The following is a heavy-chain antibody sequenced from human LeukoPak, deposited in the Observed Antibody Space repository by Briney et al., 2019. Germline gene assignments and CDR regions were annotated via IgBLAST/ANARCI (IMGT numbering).Heavy chain of an antibody. D-gene: IGHD6-6*01. CDR3: ATSSYSSSSS. CDR2: INHDASEK. J-gene: IGHJ5*02. Sequence: PGGSLRLSCTASGLTFTNYWMIWVRQAPGKGLEWVANINHDASEKYYVGSVEGRFTISGDNAKNSLFLQMNSLRAEDTGVYYCATSSYSSSSSWGQGTLVTVSS. CDR1: GLTFTNYW. V-gene: IGHV3-7*01.